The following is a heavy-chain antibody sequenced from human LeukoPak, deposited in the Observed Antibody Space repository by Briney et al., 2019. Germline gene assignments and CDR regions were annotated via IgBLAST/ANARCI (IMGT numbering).Heavy chain of an antibody. J-gene: IGHJ4*02. CDR2: ISAYNGNT. V-gene: IGHV1-18*01. D-gene: IGHD6-19*01. CDR1: GYTFRNYD. CDR3: TRGQQWFYYFDY. Sequence: GASVRVSCKASGYTFRNYDISWVRQAPGQGLEWMGWISAYNGNTNYAEKLQGRVSMTTDTSTSTAYMELRSLRSDDTAVYYCTRGQQWFYYFDYWGQGTLVTVSS.